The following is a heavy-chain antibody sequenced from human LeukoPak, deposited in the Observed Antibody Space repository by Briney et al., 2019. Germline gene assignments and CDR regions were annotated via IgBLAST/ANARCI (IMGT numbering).Heavy chain of an antibody. CDR3: ARVEDMNWNLDY. CDR2: IYHSGST. Sequence: PSETLSLTCAVSGGSISSSNWWSWVRPPPGKGLEWIGEIYHSGSTNYNPSLKSRVTISVDKSKNQFSLKLSSVTAADTAVYYCARVEDMNWNLDYWGQGTLVTVSS. J-gene: IGHJ4*02. D-gene: IGHD1-1*01. CDR1: GGSISSSNW. V-gene: IGHV4-4*02.